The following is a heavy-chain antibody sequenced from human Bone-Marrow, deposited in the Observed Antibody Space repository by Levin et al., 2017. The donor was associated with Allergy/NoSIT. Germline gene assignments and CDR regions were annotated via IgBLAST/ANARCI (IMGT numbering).Heavy chain of an antibody. CDR2: ISWNSGSI. CDR1: GFTFDDYA. J-gene: IGHJ6*02. Sequence: GGSLRLSCAASGFTFDDYAMHWVRQAPGKGLEWVSGISWNSGSIGYADSVKGRFTISRDNAKNSLYLQMNSLRAEDTALYYCAKDRSSGLHYYYGMDVWGQGTTVTVSS. V-gene: IGHV3-9*01. D-gene: IGHD6-19*01. CDR3: AKDRSSGLHYYYGMDV.